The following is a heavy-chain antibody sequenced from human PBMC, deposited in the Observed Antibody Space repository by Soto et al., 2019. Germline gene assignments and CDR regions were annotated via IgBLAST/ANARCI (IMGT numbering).Heavy chain of an antibody. CDR3: ARKVVGSTSRPDYWYFDL. V-gene: IGHV3-23*01. CDR1: GFTFINYA. J-gene: IGHJ2*01. CDR2: ISGGGDAT. Sequence: EVQLLESGGDSVQPGGSVRLSCAGSGFTFINYAMNWVRQAPGKGLEWVSTISGGGDATFFADSVRGRFTFSRDNSKNTATLQMNSLGVADPAVYYCARKVVGSTSRPDYWYFDLWGRGTLVTVSS. D-gene: IGHD2-21*01.